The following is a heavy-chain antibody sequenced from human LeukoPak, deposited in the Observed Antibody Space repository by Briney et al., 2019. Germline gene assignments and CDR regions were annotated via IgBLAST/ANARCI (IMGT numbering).Heavy chain of an antibody. V-gene: IGHV3-74*01. CDR3: AREGYCTSTSCYPDY. CDR2: IDSDGSNT. Sequence: PGGSLRLSCAASGFTFSSYWMHWVRQAPGKGLVWVSRIDSDGSNTNYADSVKGRFTISRDNAKNTLYLQMTSLRAEDTAVYYCAREGYCTSTSCYPDYWGQGTLVTVSS. CDR1: GFTFSSYW. D-gene: IGHD2-2*01. J-gene: IGHJ4*02.